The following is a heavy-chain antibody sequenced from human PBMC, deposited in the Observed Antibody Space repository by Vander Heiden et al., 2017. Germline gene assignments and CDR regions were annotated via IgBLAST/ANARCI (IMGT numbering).Heavy chain of an antibody. CDR3: ARGRPYCTNGVCSRWFDP. CDR1: GGSFSGSY. CDR2: SNHSGST. V-gene: IGHV4-34*01. Sequence: QVQLQQWGAGLLKPSETLSLTCAVYGGSFSGSYWSWIRQPPGKGLEWIGESNHSGSTNYNPSLKSRVTISVDTSKNQFSLKLSSVTAADTAVYYCARGRPYCTNGVCSRWFDPWGQGTLVTVSS. J-gene: IGHJ5*02. D-gene: IGHD2-8*01.